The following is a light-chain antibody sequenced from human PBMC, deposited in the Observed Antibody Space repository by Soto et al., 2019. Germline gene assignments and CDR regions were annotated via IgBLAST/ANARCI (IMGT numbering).Light chain of an antibody. Sequence: DIQMTQSPSSLSAAVGDRVAITCRASQSISNSLNWYQQKPGKAPKLLISTASSLQSGVPSRFSGSGSGTEFTLTISSLQPEDFATYYCQQLDSYPRTFGQGTKVDIK. J-gene: IGKJ1*01. CDR1: QSISNS. V-gene: IGKV1-9*01. CDR2: TAS. CDR3: QQLDSYPRT.